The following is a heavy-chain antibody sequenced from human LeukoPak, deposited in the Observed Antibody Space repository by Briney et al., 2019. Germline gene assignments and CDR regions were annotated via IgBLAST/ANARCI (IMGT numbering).Heavy chain of an antibody. CDR3: ARDGALDY. J-gene: IGHJ4*02. CDR2: INPNSGGT. Sequence: ASVKVSCKASGYTFTGYYMHWVRQAPGQGLEWMGWINPNSGGTNYAQKFQGRITMTRDTSISTVYMELSSLRSDDTAVFYCARDGALDYWGQGTPVTVSS. CDR1: GYTFTGYY. D-gene: IGHD1-26*01. V-gene: IGHV1-2*02.